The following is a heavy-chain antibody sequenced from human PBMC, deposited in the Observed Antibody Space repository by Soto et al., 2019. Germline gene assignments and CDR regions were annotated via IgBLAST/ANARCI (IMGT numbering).Heavy chain of an antibody. CDR1: GFTFSSYA. V-gene: IGHV3-64*01. Sequence: GGSLRLSCAASGFTFSSYAMHWVRQAPGKGLEYVSAISSNGGSTYYANSVKGRFTISRDNSKNTLYLQMGSLRAEDMAVYYCARDSSLDYYGSGTNNDAFDIWGQGTMVTVSS. CDR3: ARDSSLDYYGSGTNNDAFDI. D-gene: IGHD3-10*01. CDR2: ISSNGGST. J-gene: IGHJ3*02.